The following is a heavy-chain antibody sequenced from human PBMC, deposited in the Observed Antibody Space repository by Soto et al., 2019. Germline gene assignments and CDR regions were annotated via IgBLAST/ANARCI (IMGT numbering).Heavy chain of an antibody. CDR2: IYYSGST. Sequence: SETLSLTCTVSGGSISSSSYYWGWSRQPPGKGLEWIGSIYYSGSTYYNPSLKSRVTISVDTSKNQFSLKLSSVTAADTAVYYCASAYSSSWYEGLCWGQGTLVTVSS. CDR3: ASAYSSSWYEGLC. V-gene: IGHV4-39*01. J-gene: IGHJ4*02. CDR1: GGSISSSSYY. D-gene: IGHD6-13*01.